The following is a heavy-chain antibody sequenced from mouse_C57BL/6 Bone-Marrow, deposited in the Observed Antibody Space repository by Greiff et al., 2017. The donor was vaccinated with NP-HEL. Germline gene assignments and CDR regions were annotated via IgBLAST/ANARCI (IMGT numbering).Heavy chain of an antibody. CDR2: ISSGGSYT. CDR3: ARFDYDYGD. D-gene: IGHD2-4*01. Sequence: DVKLVESGGDLVKPGGSLKLSCAASGFTFSSYGMSWVRQTPDKRLEWVATISSGGSYTYYPDSVKGRFTISRDNAKNTLYLQMSSLKSEDTAMYYCARFDYDYGDWGQGTTLTVSS. V-gene: IGHV5-6*02. J-gene: IGHJ2*01. CDR1: GFTFSSYG.